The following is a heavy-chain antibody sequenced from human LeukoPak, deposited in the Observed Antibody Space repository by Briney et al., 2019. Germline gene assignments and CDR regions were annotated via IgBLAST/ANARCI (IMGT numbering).Heavy chain of an antibody. D-gene: IGHD3-10*01. V-gene: IGHV3-21*01. CDR3: ARDKMVRGVFDY. CDR2: IDFTSRYI. CDR1: GFTFSSYS. J-gene: IGHJ4*02. Sequence: GGSLRLSCAASGFTFSSYSMNWVRQAPGKGLEWVSSIDFTSRYIYNADSVKGRFTTSRDNAKNSLDLQMNSLKVEDTAVYYCARDKMVRGVFDYWGQGTLVTASS.